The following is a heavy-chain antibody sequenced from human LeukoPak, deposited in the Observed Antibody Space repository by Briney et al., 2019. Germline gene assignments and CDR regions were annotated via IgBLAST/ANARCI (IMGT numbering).Heavy chain of an antibody. CDR3: ARVPRSSRIPIFR. Sequence: GGSLRLSCAASEFTFSSYEMNWVRQAPGKGLEWVSYISSSGDTIYYADSVKGRFTISRGNAKNSLYLQLNSLRAEDTAVYYCARVPRSSRIPIFRWGQGTLVTVSS. D-gene: IGHD3-3*01. V-gene: IGHV3-48*03. CDR1: EFTFSSYE. CDR2: ISSSGDTI. J-gene: IGHJ4*02.